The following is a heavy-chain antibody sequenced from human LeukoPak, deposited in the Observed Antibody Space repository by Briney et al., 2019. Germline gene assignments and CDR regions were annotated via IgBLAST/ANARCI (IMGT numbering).Heavy chain of an antibody. CDR1: GYTFTGYY. D-gene: IGHD2-2*01. Sequence: PGASVKVSCXXSGYTFTGYYMHWVRQAPGQGLEWMGWINPNSGGTNYAQKFQGRVTMTRDTSISTAYMELSRLRSDDTAVYYCARGTWRTSRYYYYMDVWGKGTTVTVSS. CDR2: INPNSGGT. J-gene: IGHJ6*03. V-gene: IGHV1-2*02. CDR3: ARGTWRTSRYYYYMDV.